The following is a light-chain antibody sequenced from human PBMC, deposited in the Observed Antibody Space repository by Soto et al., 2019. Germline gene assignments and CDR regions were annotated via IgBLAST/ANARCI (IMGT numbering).Light chain of an antibody. Sequence: QSVLTQPPSVSGAPGQRVTISCPGSSSHIGAAYDVHWYQQFPGGAPKLLLSGNNNRPSGVPDRFSGSKSGTSASLAITGLKPEDESYSHCQSFDRRLSAWVFGGGTKLTVL. CDR3: QSFDRRLSAWV. CDR2: GNN. V-gene: IGLV1-40*01. CDR1: SSHIGAAYD. J-gene: IGLJ3*02.